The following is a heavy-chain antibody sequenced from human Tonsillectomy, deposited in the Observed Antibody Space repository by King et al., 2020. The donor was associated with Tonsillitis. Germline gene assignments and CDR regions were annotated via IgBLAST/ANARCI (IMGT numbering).Heavy chain of an antibody. CDR1: GFSLNTSGVG. CDR3: AGWLARGEDYFDY. CDR2: IYLDDDK. D-gene: IGHD6-19*01. J-gene: IGHJ4*02. V-gene: IGHV2-5*02. Sequence: TLKESGPTLVKPTQTLTLTCTFSGFSLNTSGVGAGWNRQPPGKALEWLALIYLDDDKRYRQSLKSRLTITKDTSKNQVVLTMTHMDTVDTATYYCAGWLARGEDYFDYWGQGTLVTVSS.